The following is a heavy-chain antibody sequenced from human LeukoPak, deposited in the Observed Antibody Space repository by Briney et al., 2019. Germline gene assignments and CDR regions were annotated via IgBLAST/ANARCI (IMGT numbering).Heavy chain of an antibody. D-gene: IGHD6-13*01. V-gene: IGHV4-59*01. Sequence: SETLFLTCTVFGGPISSYYWSWIRQPPGKGLEWIGYVSYRGDTNYNPSLKSRVTISVDTSKNQFSLKLTSVTAADTAVYYCARPYSSNWYDAFHIWGQGTMVTVSS. CDR2: VSYRGDT. J-gene: IGHJ3*02. CDR3: ARPYSSNWYDAFHI. CDR1: GGPISSYY.